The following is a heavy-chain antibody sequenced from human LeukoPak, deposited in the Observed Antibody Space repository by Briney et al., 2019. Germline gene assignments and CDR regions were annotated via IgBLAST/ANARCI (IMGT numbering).Heavy chain of an antibody. J-gene: IGHJ4*02. CDR2: IITILGIA. CDR3: ARDGSTGDY. D-gene: IGHD1-1*01. CDR1: GGTFSSYA. V-gene: IGHV1-69*04. Sequence: SSVKVSCKASGGTFSSYAISWVRQAPGQGLEWMGRIITILGIANYAQKFQGRVTITADKSTSTAYMELSSLRSEDTAVYYCARDGSTGDYWGQGTLVTVSS.